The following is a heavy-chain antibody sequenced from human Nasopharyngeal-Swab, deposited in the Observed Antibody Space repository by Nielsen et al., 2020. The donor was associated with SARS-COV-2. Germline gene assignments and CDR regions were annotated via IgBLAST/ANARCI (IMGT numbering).Heavy chain of an antibody. CDR1: GGSISSYY. Sequence: SETLSLTCTVSGGSISSYYWSWIRQPPGKGLEWIGHMYTSGSTNYNPSLKSRVAISIDTSKNQFSLRLSSVTAADTAVYYCAREDRWTLTSFYYALDVWGQGTTVTVSS. CDR3: AREDRWTLTSFYYALDV. CDR2: MYTSGST. V-gene: IGHV4-4*08. D-gene: IGHD3-9*01. J-gene: IGHJ6*02.